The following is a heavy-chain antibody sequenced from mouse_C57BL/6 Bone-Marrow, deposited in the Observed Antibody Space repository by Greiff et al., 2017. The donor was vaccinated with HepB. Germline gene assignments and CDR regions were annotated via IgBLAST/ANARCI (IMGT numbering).Heavy chain of an antibody. Sequence: EVKLVESGGGLVKPGGSLKLSCAASGFTFSSYAMSWVRQTPEKRLEWVATISDGGSYTYYPDNVKGRFTISRDNAKNNLYLQMSHLKSEDTAMYYCARDRYQYFDVWGTGTTVTVSS. D-gene: IGHD2-12*01. CDR3: ARDRYQYFDV. CDR1: GFTFSSYA. V-gene: IGHV5-4*01. J-gene: IGHJ1*03. CDR2: ISDGGSYT.